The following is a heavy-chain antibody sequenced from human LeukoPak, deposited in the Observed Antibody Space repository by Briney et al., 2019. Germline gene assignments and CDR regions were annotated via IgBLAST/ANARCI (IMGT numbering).Heavy chain of an antibody. Sequence: QSGGSLRLSCAASGFTFKNYAMSWVRQAPGKGLEWVSGISGGGGYIYYADSVKGRFTISRDNSKNTLNLQMNSLRAEDTAVYYCAKYHTTGWYYFDCWSQGTLVTVSS. CDR3: AKYHTTGWYYFDC. CDR1: GFTFKNYA. D-gene: IGHD6-19*01. CDR2: ISGGGGYI. V-gene: IGHV3-23*01. J-gene: IGHJ4*02.